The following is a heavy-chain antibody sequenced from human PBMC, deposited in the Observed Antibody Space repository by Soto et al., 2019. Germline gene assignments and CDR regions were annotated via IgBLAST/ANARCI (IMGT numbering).Heavy chain of an antibody. D-gene: IGHD3-3*01. V-gene: IGHV3-9*01. Sequence: EVQLVESGGDLVQPGGSLRLSCAASGFTFGDHAMHWVRQVPGRGLEWVSGISWDSGTIDYGDSVKGRFTISRDNAKNSLYLQMNSLRPEDTAFYFCAKDNGGAWSVPRGGSYAYYGMDVWGQGTTVTVSS. CDR2: ISWDSGTI. J-gene: IGHJ6*02. CDR1: GFTFGDHA. CDR3: AKDNGGAWSVPRGGSYAYYGMDV.